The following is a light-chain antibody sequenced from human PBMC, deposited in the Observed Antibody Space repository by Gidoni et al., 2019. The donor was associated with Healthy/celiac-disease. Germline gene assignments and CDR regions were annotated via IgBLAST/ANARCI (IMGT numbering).Light chain of an antibody. J-gene: IGKJ3*01. CDR3: QKRSNWPPFT. V-gene: IGKV3-11*01. CDR1: QSVSSY. Sequence: EIVLTQSPATLSLSPGERATLSCRASQSVSSYLAWYQQKPGQAPRLLIYDASSGSGTDFTRTISSLEPEDFAVYYCQKRSNWPPFTFGPGTKVDIK. CDR2: DAS.